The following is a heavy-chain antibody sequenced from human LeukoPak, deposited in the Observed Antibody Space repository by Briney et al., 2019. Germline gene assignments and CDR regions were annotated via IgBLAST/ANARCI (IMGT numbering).Heavy chain of an antibody. CDR3: AGARVGATKDDAFDI. CDR1: GGSISSSNW. CDR2: IYHSGST. D-gene: IGHD1-26*01. J-gene: IGHJ3*02. V-gene: IGHV4-4*02. Sequence: DPSETLSLTCAVSGGSISSSNWWSWVRQPPGKGLEWIGEIYHSGSTNYNPSLKSRVTISVDKSKNQFSLKLSSVTAADTAVYYCAGARVGATKDDAFDIWGQGTMVTVSS.